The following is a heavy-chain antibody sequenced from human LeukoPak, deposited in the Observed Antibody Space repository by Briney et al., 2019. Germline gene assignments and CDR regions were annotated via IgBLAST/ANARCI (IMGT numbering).Heavy chain of an antibody. V-gene: IGHV1-3*01. CDR3: ARDDCGDTCYPGGY. CDR2: IKAGNGDT. D-gene: IGHD2-21*01. CDR1: GYIFTKYV. Sequence: ASVKVSCKASGYIFTKYVVHWVRQAPGQRADWMGWIKAGNGDTKYSQNFQDRLTITRDTSASTVYMELSSLTSEDTALYYCARDDCGDTCYPGGYWGQGTLVTVSS. J-gene: IGHJ4*02.